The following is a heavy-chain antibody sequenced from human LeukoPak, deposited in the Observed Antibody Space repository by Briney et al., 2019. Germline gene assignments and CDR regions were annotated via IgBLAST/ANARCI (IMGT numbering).Heavy chain of an antibody. CDR3: AGNPRRLWFGELLSFYYYYGMDV. CDR1: GGSISSYY. Sequence: PSETLSLTCTVSGGSISSYYWSWIRQPPGKGLEWIGEINHSGSTNYNPSLKSRVTISVDTSKNQFSLKLSSVTAADTAVYYCAGNPRRLWFGELLSFYYYYGMDVWGQGTTVTVSS. J-gene: IGHJ6*02. D-gene: IGHD3-10*01. V-gene: IGHV4-34*01. CDR2: INHSGST.